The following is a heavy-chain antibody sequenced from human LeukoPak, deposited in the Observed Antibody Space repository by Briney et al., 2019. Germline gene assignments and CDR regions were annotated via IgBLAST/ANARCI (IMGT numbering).Heavy chain of an antibody. V-gene: IGHV4-34*01. CDR1: GGSFSGYY. J-gene: IGHJ4*02. Sequence: PSETLSLTCAVYGGSFSGYYWSWIRQPPGKGLEWIGEINHSGSTNYNPSLKSRVTISVDTSKNQFSLKPSSVTAADTAVYYCARGPEVRGVIDYWGQGTLVTVSS. CDR3: ARGPEVRGVIDY. D-gene: IGHD3-10*01. CDR2: INHSGST.